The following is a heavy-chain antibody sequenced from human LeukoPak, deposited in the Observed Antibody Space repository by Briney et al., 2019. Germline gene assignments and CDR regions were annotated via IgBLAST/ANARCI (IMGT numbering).Heavy chain of an antibody. V-gene: IGHV3-21*01. CDR3: ARDRQWLVRSAFDI. J-gene: IGHJ3*02. Sequence: GGSLRLSCAASGFTFSSYSMNWVRQAPGKGLEWVSSISSSSSYIYYADSVKGRFTISRDNAKNSLYLQMNSLRAEDTAVYYCARDRQWLVRSAFDIWGQRTMVTVSS. CDR1: GFTFSSYS. CDR2: ISSSSSYI. D-gene: IGHD6-19*01.